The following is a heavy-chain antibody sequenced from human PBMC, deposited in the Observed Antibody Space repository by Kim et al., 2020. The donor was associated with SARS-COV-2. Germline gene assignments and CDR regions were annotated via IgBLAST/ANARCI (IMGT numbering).Heavy chain of an antibody. V-gene: IGHV1-69*13. J-gene: IGHJ4*02. CDR3: ASQRSPYCSGGSCPPGD. D-gene: IGHD2-15*01. CDR2: IIPIFGTA. Sequence: SVKVSCKASGGTFSSYAISWVRQAPGQGLEWMGGIIPIFGTANYAQKFQGRVTITADESTSTAYMELSSLRSEDTVVYYCASQRSPYCSGGSCPPGDWGQGTLVTVFS. CDR1: GGTFSSYA.